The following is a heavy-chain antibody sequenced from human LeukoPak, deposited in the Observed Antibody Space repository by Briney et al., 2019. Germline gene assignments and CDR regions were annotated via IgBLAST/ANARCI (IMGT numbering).Heavy chain of an antibody. Sequence: GESLKISCKGSGYSFTNYWIGWVRQMPGKGLEWMGIIYPGDSDTRYSPSFQGQVTISADKSISTAYLHWSSLKASDTAIYYCAKGNIAVAGTNWFDPWGQGTLVTVSS. CDR3: AKGNIAVAGTNWFDP. CDR2: IYPGDSDT. J-gene: IGHJ5*02. D-gene: IGHD6-19*01. CDR1: GYSFTNYW. V-gene: IGHV5-51*01.